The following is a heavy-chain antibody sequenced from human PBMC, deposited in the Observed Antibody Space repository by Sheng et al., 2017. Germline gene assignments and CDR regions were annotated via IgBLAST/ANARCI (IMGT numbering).Heavy chain of an antibody. Sequence: EVQLLESGGGLVQPGGSLRLSCAASGFTFNNYAMNWVRQAPGKGLEWVSTISNSGGSSYYADSVKGRFTISRDNSKNTLYLQMNSLRAEDTAVYYCAKDDYDSSGYYYEGWFDPWGQGTLVTVSS. CDR3: AKDDYDSSGYYYEGWFDP. CDR1: GFTFNNYA. J-gene: IGHJ5*02. D-gene: IGHD3-22*01. V-gene: IGHV3-23*01. CDR2: ISNSGGSS.